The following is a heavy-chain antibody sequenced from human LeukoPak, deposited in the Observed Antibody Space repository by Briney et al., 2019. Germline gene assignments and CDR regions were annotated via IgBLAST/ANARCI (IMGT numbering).Heavy chain of an antibody. CDR2: ISYDGSNK. CDR1: GFTFSSYG. Sequence: GGSLRLSCAASGFTFSSYGMHWVRQAPGKGLEWVAVISYDGSNKYYADSVKGRFTISRDNSKNTLYLQMNSLRAEDTAVYYCAKDQDYDSSFDYWGQGTLVTVSS. J-gene: IGHJ4*02. CDR3: AKDQDYDSSFDY. D-gene: IGHD3-22*01. V-gene: IGHV3-30*18.